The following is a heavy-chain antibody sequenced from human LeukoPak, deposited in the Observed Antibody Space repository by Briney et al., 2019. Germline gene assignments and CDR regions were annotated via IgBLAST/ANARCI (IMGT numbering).Heavy chain of an antibody. V-gene: IGHV3-11*01. CDR1: GFTFSDYY. CDR3: AKTHGSANDYIDY. Sequence: GGSLRLSCAASGFTFSDYYMSWIRQAPGKGLEWVSYISSSGSTIYYADSVKGRFTISRDNSKNTLYLQMNSLRAEDTAVYYCAKTHGSANDYIDYWGQGTLVTVSS. J-gene: IGHJ4*02. CDR2: ISSSGSTI. D-gene: IGHD4/OR15-4a*01.